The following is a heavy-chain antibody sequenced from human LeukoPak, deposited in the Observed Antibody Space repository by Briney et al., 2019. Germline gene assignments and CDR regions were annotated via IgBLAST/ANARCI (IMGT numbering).Heavy chain of an antibody. J-gene: IGHJ5*02. Sequence: GASVKVSCKASGYTFTSYGISWVRQAPGQGLEWMGWISAYNGNTNYAQKLQGRVTMTTDTSTSTAYMELRSLRSDDTAVYYCASWERVEAGNWFDPWGQGTLVTVSS. CDR2: ISAYNGNT. CDR3: ASWERVEAGNWFDP. D-gene: IGHD1-26*01. V-gene: IGHV1-18*01. CDR1: GYTFTSYG.